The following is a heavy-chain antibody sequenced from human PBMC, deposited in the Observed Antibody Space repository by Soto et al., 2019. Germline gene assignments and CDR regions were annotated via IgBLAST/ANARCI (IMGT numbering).Heavy chain of an antibody. CDR1: GFRFRDFF. CDR3: AVNYYGLDV. CDR2: SRNEASSYTT. Sequence: GGSLRLSCDVSGFRFRDFFMDWVRQSPGKGLEWVGRSRNEASSYTTDYAASVKGRFTISRHDSQNSLILQMNSLKVEDTAIYYCAVNYYGLDVLGHGT. V-gene: IGHV3-72*01. J-gene: IGHJ6*02.